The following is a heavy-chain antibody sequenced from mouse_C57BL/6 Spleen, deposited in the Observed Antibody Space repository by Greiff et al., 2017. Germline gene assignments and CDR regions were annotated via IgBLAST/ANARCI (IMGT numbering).Heavy chain of an antibody. CDR3: ARESNYVWFAY. Sequence: EVQLQQSGAELVKPGASVKLSCTASGFNIKDYYMHWVKQRPEQGLEWIGRIDPEDGETKYAPKIQGKATITADTSSNTAYLQLSSLTSEDTAVYYCARESNYVWFAYWGQGTLVTVSA. V-gene: IGHV14-2*01. J-gene: IGHJ3*01. CDR1: GFNIKDYY. CDR2: IDPEDGET. D-gene: IGHD2-5*01.